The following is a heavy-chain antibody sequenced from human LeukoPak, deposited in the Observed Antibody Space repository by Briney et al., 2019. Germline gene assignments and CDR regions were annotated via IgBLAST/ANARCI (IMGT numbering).Heavy chain of an antibody. CDR1: GFTFSSYS. J-gene: IGHJ4*02. V-gene: IGHV3-21*01. Sequence: GGSLRLSCAASGFTFSSYSMNWLRQAPGKGLEWVSSISSSSSYIYYADLVKGRFTISRDNAKNSLYLQMKSLRAEDTAVYYYAPAYGDYDYWGQGTLVTDSA. CDR2: ISSSSSYI. D-gene: IGHD4-17*01. CDR3: APAYGDYDY.